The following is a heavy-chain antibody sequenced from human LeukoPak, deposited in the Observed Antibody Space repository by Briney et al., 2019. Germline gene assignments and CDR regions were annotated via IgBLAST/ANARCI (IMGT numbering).Heavy chain of an antibody. V-gene: IGHV3-30*02. CDR2: IRYDGTVK. J-gene: IGHJ5*02. D-gene: IGHD7-27*01. CDR3: AKTNSELGKNWFDH. CDR1: GLTFSNYA. Sequence: GGSLRLSCAASGLTFSNYAMHWVRQAPGKGLEWVAFIRYDGTVKTYADSVKGRFTISRDNSKNTLYLQMNSLRAQDTALYYCAKTNSELGKNWFDHWGQGTLVTVSS.